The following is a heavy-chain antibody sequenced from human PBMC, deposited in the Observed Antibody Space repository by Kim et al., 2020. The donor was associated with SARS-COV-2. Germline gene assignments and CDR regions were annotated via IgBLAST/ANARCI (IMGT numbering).Heavy chain of an antibody. Sequence: GGSLRLSCAASGFSFSTYWMYWVRQAPGKGLVWVSRISRDGSSTNYADSVQGRFTISRDNANNTLYLQMNSLRAEDTAVYYCARPSSTTCPCYYMDCWGKGTTATVSS. D-gene: IGHD2-2*01. CDR1: GFSFSTYW. J-gene: IGHJ6*03. CDR2: ISRDGSST. V-gene: IGHV3-74*01. CDR3: ARPSSTTCPCYYMDC.